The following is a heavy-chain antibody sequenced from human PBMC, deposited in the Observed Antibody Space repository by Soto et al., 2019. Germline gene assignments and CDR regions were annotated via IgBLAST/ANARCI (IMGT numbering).Heavy chain of an antibody. J-gene: IGHJ4*02. CDR1: GGSISSYY. Sequence: PSETLSLTCTVSGGSISSYYWGWIRQPPGKGLEWIGYIYYSGSTNYNPSLKSRVTISVDTSKNQFSLKLSSVTAADTAVYYCARFNYYDSSGQYYFDYWGQGTLVTVSS. V-gene: IGHV4-59*01. CDR3: ARFNYYDSSGQYYFDY. D-gene: IGHD3-22*01. CDR2: IYYSGST.